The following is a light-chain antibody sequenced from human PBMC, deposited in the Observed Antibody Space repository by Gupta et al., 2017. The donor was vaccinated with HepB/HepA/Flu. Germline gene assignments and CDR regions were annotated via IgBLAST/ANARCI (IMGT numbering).Light chain of an antibody. Sequence: SYELTQPPSVSVSPGQTASITCSGDRLGHKYACWYQQKPGQSPVLVIYQDTKRTSGIPERFSGSNSGNTATLTISGTQAIDEDDYYCQAWDSSTVVFGGGTKLTVL. J-gene: IGLJ2*01. CDR3: QAWDSSTVV. V-gene: IGLV3-1*01. CDR2: QDT. CDR1: RLGHKY.